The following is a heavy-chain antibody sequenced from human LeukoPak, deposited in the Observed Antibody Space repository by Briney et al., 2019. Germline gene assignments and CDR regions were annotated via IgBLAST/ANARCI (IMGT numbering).Heavy chain of an antibody. D-gene: IGHD2-15*01. CDR1: GYTLTELS. Sequence: EASVKVSCKVSGYTLTELSMHWVRQAPGKGLEWMGGFDPEDGETIYAQKFQGRVTVTEDTSTDTAYMELSSLRSEDTAVYYCAAEFRLGYCSGGSCYSGVYWGQGTLVTVSS. J-gene: IGHJ4*02. V-gene: IGHV1-24*01. CDR2: FDPEDGET. CDR3: AAEFRLGYCSGGSCYSGVY.